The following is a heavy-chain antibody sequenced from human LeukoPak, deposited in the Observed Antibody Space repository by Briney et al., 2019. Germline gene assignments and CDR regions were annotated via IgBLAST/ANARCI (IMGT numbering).Heavy chain of an antibody. V-gene: IGHV3-23*01. CDR3: AKESGPDTSGYYGH. J-gene: IGHJ4*02. D-gene: IGHD3-22*01. CDR2: ISGGGGTT. CDR1: GFTFSSYA. Sequence: AGGSLRLSCAASGFTFSSYAMSWVRQAPGKRLEWVSAISGGGGTTYYADSVKGRFTISRDNSKNTLFLQMNSLRAEDTAVYYCAKESGPDTSGYYGHWGQGTLVTVSS.